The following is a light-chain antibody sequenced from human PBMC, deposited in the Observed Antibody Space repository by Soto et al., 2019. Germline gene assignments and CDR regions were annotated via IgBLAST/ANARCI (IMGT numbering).Light chain of an antibody. CDR1: RSDIGAYHY. CDR2: DVT. J-gene: IGLJ3*02. V-gene: IGLV2-14*03. Sequence: QSALTHPASVSGSPGQSITFSCTGTRSDIGAYHYVSWYQHHPGKAPKLLIYDVTDRPSGVSARFSGSKSGTTASLTISGLQAEDEAEYFCSSYTTINTVVVFGGGTKLTVL. CDR3: SSYTTINTVVV.